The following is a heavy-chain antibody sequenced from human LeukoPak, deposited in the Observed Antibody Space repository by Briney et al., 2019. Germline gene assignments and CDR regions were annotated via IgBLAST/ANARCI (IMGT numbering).Heavy chain of an antibody. D-gene: IGHD1-26*01. CDR2: ISASGTTI. J-gene: IGHJ4*02. CDR3: AKTMGAIDHDY. CDR1: GFLLSDYY. Sequence: GGSLRLSCAASGFLLSDYYMSWIRQAPGKGLEWISYISASGTTIYYADSVKGRFTISRDNTKQSLYLQMDNLRAEDTAVYYCAKTMGAIDHDYWGQGTLVTVSS. V-gene: IGHV3-11*01.